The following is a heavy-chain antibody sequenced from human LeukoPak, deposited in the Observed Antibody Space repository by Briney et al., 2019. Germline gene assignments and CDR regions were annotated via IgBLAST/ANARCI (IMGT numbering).Heavy chain of an antibody. CDR2: IRYDGSNK. D-gene: IGHD4-17*01. J-gene: IGHJ4*02. Sequence: GGSVRLSCAASGFTFSSYGMHWVRQAPGKGLEWVAFIRYDGSNKYYADSVKGRFTISRDNSKNTLYLQMNSLRPEDTAVYYCAGGDAVTSNYWGQGTVLTVSS. CDR3: AGGDAVTSNY. V-gene: IGHV3-30*02. CDR1: GFTFSSYG.